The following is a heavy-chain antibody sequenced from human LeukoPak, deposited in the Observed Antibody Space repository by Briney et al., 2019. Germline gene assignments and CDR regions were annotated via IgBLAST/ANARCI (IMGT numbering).Heavy chain of an antibody. CDR2: IYSGGTT. J-gene: IGHJ4*02. V-gene: IGHV3-53*01. CDR1: GFTVSSNY. CDR3: ARDSYYGSGSYYRYTFDY. D-gene: IGHD3-10*01. Sequence: PGGSLRLSCAASGFTVSSNYMSWVRQAPGKGLEWVSVIYSGGTTYYADSVKGRFTISRDNSKNTLYPQMNSLRAEDTAVYYCARDSYYGSGSYYRYTFDYWGQGTLVTVSS.